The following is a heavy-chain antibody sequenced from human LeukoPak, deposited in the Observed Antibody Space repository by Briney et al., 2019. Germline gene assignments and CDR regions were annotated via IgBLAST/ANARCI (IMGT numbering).Heavy chain of an antibody. V-gene: IGHV4-39*01. CDR1: GGSISSYY. D-gene: IGHD6-19*01. Sequence: PSETLSLTCTVSGGSISSYYWGWIRQPPGKGLEWIGNIYYSGTTYSNPSLESRVTISVDTSKNQFSLKLISLTAADTAVYHCARQGVAGSDYWGKGTLVTVSS. J-gene: IGHJ4*02. CDR3: ARQGVAGSDY. CDR2: IYYSGTT.